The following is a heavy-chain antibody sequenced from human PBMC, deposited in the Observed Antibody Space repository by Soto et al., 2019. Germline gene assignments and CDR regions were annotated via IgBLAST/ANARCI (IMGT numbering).Heavy chain of an antibody. CDR2: IYHSGST. V-gene: IGHV4-4*02. CDR1: GGSISSSNW. CDR3: ASRPELQWLAHFDY. J-gene: IGHJ4*02. Sequence: QVQLQESGPGLVKPSGTLSLTCSVSGGSISSSNWWSWVRQPPGKGLEWIGEIYHSGSTNYNPSLKSRVTISVDKYKNQLSLKLSSVTAADTAVYYCASRPELQWLAHFDYWGQGTLVTVSS. D-gene: IGHD6-19*01.